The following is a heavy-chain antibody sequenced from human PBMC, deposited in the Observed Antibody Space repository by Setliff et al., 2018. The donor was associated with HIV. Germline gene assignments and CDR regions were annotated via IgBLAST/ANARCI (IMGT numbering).Heavy chain of an antibody. D-gene: IGHD3-22*01. CDR2: VDPEDNNP. CDR3: ATPYYYDSSGYYPT. CDR1: GFTFTDFY. Sequence: ASVKVSCKASGFTFTDFYFHWVQQAPGKGLEWVGRVDPEDNNPTYAEKFQGRVTITADTSTDTAYMELSSLRSEDTAVYYCATPYYYDSSGYYPTWGQGTLVTVSS. V-gene: IGHV1-69-2*01. J-gene: IGHJ5*02.